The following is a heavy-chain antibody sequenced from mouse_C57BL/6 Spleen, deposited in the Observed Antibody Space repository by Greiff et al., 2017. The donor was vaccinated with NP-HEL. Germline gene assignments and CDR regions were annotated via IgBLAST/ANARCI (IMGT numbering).Heavy chain of an antibody. CDR2: IWTGGGT. Sequence: QVQLKESGPGLVAPSQSLSITCTVSGFSLTSYAISWVRQPPGKGLECLGVIWTGGGTNYNSALKSRLSISKDNSKSQVFLKMNSLQTDDTARYYCARHYGSSSWFAYWGQGTLVTVSA. CDR1: GFSLTSYA. V-gene: IGHV2-9-1*01. CDR3: ARHYGSSSWFAY. D-gene: IGHD1-1*01. J-gene: IGHJ3*01.